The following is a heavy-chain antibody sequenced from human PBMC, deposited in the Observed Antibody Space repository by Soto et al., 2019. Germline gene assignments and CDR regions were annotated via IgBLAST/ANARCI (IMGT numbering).Heavy chain of an antibody. J-gene: IGHJ4*02. Sequence: EVQLLESGGGLVQPGGSLRLSCTASGFTFSDHAMTWVRQAPGKGLEWVSGISGGGSGADYADSVKGRFTVSRANSKNTLFLQMDSLRAEDTAVYYCAIDLWWYTHWGQGTLVTVSS. CDR2: ISGGGSGA. CDR1: GFTFSDHA. V-gene: IGHV3-23*01. CDR3: AIDLWWYTH. D-gene: IGHD2-15*01.